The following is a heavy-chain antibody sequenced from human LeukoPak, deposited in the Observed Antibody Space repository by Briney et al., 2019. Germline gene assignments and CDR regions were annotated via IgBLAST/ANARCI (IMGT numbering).Heavy chain of an antibody. V-gene: IGHV4-31*03. D-gene: IGHD3-22*01. CDR3: ARAYYYDSSGYTSSHFDI. J-gene: IGHJ3*02. CDR1: GGSISSGGYY. CDR2: IYYSGST. Sequence: SETLSLTCTVSGGSISSGGYYWSWIRQHPGKGLEWIGYIYYSGSTYYNPSLKSRVTISVDTSKNQFSLKLSSVTAADTAVYYCARAYYYDSSGYTSSHFDIWGQGTMVTVSS.